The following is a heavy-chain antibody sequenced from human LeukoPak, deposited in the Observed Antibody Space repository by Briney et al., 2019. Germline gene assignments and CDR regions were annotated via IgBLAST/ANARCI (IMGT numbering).Heavy chain of an antibody. CDR2: IYHSGST. Sequence: SETLSLTCTVSGGSISSSSYYWGWIRQPPGKGLEWIGSIYHSGSTYYNPSLKSRVTISVDTSKNQFSLKLSSVTAADTAVYYCARKNYDFWSGYYKNWFDPWGQGTLVTVSS. CDR3: ARKNYDFWSGYYKNWFDP. D-gene: IGHD3-3*01. J-gene: IGHJ5*02. CDR1: GGSISSSSYY. V-gene: IGHV4-39*07.